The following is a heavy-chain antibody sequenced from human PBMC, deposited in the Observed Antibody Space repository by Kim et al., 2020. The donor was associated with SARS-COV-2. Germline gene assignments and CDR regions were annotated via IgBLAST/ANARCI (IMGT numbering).Heavy chain of an antibody. D-gene: IGHD2-2*02. Sequence: GGSLRLSCAASGLTFSNYWMTWVRQAPGKGLEWVASIKKDGSEKYYVDSVKGRFTISRDNAKKSLYLQMNSLRVEDTAVYYCARVDCSDISCYTETVAPMDYFDYWGQGVLVTVSS. J-gene: IGHJ4*02. CDR3: ARVDCSDISCYTETVAPMDYFDY. V-gene: IGHV3-7*01. CDR1: GLTFSNYW. CDR2: IKKDGSEK.